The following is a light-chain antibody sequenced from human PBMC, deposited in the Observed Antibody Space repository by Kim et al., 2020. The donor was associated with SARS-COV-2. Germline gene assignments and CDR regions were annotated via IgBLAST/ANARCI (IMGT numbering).Light chain of an antibody. CDR1: QSVSTN. CDR2: DAS. V-gene: IGKV3-15*01. Sequence: EIVMTQSPATLSVSPGERATLSCRASQSVSTNLAWYQQKPGQAPRLLIFDASARATDIPARFSGSGSGTDFTLTISSLQSEDFAVYYCQQYNVWPPRWTFGQGTKVDIK. J-gene: IGKJ1*01. CDR3: QQYNVWPPRWT.